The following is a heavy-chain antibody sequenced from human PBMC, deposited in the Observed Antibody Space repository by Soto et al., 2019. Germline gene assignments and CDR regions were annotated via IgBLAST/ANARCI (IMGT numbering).Heavy chain of an antibody. CDR2: IYYSGST. CDR3: ARRGYGDYYFDY. V-gene: IGHV4-39*01. D-gene: IGHD4-17*01. CDR1: GGSISSSSYY. J-gene: IGHJ4*02. Sequence: SETLSLTCTVSGGSISSSSYYWGWIRQPPGKGLEWIGSIYYSGSTYYNPSLKSRVTISVDTSKNQFSLKLSSVTAADTAVYYCARRGYGDYYFDYWGQGTLVTVSS.